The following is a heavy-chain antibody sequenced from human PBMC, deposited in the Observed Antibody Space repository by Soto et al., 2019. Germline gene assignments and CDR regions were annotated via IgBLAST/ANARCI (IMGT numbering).Heavy chain of an antibody. D-gene: IGHD6-13*01. Sequence: SETLSLTCAVYGGSFSGYYWSWIRQPPGKGLEWIGEINHSGSTNYNPSLKSRVTISVDTSKNQFSLKLSSVTAADTAVYYCARRKGRIAAAVSRYYHYGMDVWGQGTTVTVSS. J-gene: IGHJ6*02. V-gene: IGHV4-34*01. CDR2: INHSGST. CDR1: GGSFSGYY. CDR3: ARRKGRIAAAVSRYYHYGMDV.